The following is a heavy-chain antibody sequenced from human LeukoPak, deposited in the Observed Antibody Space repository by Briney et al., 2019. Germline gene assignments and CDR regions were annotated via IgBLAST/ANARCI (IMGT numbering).Heavy chain of an antibody. CDR2: VGTSADT. CDR1: GFTFSSYA. V-gene: IGHV3-69-1*01. Sequence: GGSLRLSCLASGFTFSSYAMDWVRQAPGQGLQWVSAVGTSADTYYADSVRGRFTISRDNAKNSLYLQMNSLRAEDTAVYYCARDGAFRVELRYYYYYMDVWGKGTTVTVSS. D-gene: IGHD1-7*01. CDR3: ARDGAFRVELRYYYYYMDV. J-gene: IGHJ6*03.